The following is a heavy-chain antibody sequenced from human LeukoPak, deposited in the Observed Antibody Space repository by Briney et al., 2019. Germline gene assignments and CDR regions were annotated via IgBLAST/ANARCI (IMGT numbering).Heavy chain of an antibody. CDR3: ARGVAVAGNAPYYYYYYMDV. V-gene: IGHV1-69*05. J-gene: IGHJ6*03. Sequence: ASVKVSCKASGGTFSSYAISWVRQAPGQGLEWMGRIIPIFGTANYAQKFQGRVTITKDESTSTAYMELSSLRSEDTAVYYCARGVAVAGNAPYYYYYYMDVWGKGTTVTVPS. CDR1: GGTFSSYA. D-gene: IGHD6-19*01. CDR2: IIPIFGTA.